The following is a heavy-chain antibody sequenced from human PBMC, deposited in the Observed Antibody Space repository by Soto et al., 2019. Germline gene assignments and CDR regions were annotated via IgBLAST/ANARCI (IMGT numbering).Heavy chain of an antibody. J-gene: IGHJ4*02. CDR2: INTGNGHT. CDR1: GYTFTNYA. CDR3: ARALGATPPPDY. V-gene: IGHV1-3*04. D-gene: IGHD1-26*01. Sequence: QVHLVQSGAEVKKPGASVKVSCEASGYTFTNYAMHWVRQAPGQRLEWMGWINTGNGHTEYSQNFQGRVTITRDSSATTVYMELSSLRSEDTTVYYCARALGATPPPDYWGQGTLVTVSS.